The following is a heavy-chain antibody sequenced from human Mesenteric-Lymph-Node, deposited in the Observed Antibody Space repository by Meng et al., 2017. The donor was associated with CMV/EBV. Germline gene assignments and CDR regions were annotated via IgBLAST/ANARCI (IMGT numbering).Heavy chain of an antibody. V-gene: IGHV4-31*03. D-gene: IGHD6-13*01. J-gene: IGHJ6*02. CDR1: GDSISSGASY. CDR2: IFYGGNT. CDR3: ARLVGVVSSSWYPSYYYGMDV. Sequence: LRLSCTVSGDSISSGASYWNWIRLHPGKGLEWIGYIFYGGNTYYNPSLMSRVTISLDTSQNQFSLKLSSVTAADTAVYYCARLVGVVSSSWYPSYYYGMDVWGQGTTVTVSS.